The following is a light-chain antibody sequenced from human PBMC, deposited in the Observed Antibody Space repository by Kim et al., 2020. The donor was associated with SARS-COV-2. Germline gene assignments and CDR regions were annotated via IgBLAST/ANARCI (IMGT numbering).Light chain of an antibody. J-gene: IGKJ2*01. V-gene: IGKV1-9*01. CDR3: QQLNSYPRDT. CDR1: QGISSY. Sequence: ASEGHMVTTTCRASQGISSYLAWYQQKPGKAPKLLIYAASTLQSGVPSRFSGSGSGTEFTLTISSLQPEDFATYYCQQLNSYPRDTFGQGTKLEIK. CDR2: AAS.